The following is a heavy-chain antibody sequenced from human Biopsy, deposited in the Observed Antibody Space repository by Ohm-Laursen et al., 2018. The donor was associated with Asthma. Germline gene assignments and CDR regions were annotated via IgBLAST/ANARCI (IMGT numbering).Heavy chain of an antibody. CDR3: ARTTYGDDGFDP. CDR1: GDSINIGDYY. CDR2: IYYSGST. V-gene: IGHV4-31*03. D-gene: IGHD4-17*01. Sequence: TLSLTCTVSGDSINIGDYYWSWIRQLPVKGLEWIGYIYYSGSTYYNPSLKSRVSISLDTSKNQFSLSLTSVTAADTAVYYCARTTYGDDGFDPWGQGTLVTVSS. J-gene: IGHJ5*02.